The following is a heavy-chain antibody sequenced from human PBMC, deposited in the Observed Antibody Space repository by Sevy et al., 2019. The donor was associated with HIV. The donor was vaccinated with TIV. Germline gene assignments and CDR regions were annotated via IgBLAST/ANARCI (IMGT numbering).Heavy chain of an antibody. CDR3: ARRRPHDYYYFCMDV. CDR1: GYTFTSFG. J-gene: IGHJ6*03. V-gene: IGHV1-18*01. Sequence: ASVKVSCKASGYTFTSFGISWVRQAPGQGFEWIGWISSNNGNTKYAQKFQGRVTMTTETSTSTAYMELRNLRPDDTDLYYCARRRPHDYYYFCMDVWGKGTTVTVSS. CDR2: ISSNNGNT.